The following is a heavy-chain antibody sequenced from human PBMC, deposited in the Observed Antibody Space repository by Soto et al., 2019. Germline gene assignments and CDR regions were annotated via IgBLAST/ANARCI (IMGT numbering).Heavy chain of an antibody. J-gene: IGHJ6*02. CDR2: IIPVFGTP. Sequence: QVQVVQYGAEVKKPGSSVKVSCKASGGSFSNYGISWVRQAPGQGLEWMGGIIPVFGTPHYAQKFQDRVTITADESTSTVYMEVSSLTSEDTAVYYCARGDATKIIVTTYYGLDVWGQGTTVTVSS. CDR3: ARGDATKIIVTTYYGLDV. D-gene: IGHD3-22*01. V-gene: IGHV1-69*12. CDR1: GGSFSNYG.